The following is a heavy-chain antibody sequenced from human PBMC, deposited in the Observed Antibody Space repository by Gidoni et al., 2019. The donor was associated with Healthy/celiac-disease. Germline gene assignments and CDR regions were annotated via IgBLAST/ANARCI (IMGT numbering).Heavy chain of an antibody. CDR1: GFPFSSYA. J-gene: IGHJ4*02. V-gene: IGHV3-23*01. CDR3: AKDLSRIAAGDFDY. Sequence: EVQLLESGEGLVQPGGSLRPSCAASGFPFSSYAMSWVRQAPGKGLEWVSAISGSGGSTYYADSVKGRFTISRDNSKNTLYLQMNSLRAEDTAVYYCAKDLSRIAAGDFDYWGQGTLVTVSS. CDR2: ISGSGGST. D-gene: IGHD6-13*01.